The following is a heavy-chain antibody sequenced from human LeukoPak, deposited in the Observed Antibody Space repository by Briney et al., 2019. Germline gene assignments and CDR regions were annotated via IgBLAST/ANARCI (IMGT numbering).Heavy chain of an antibody. CDR3: AIHFTYYYDSSGYPRDIFDH. Sequence: SETLTLPCSVSGASMWGDYWIWIRQSPGKGLVWIGYIYSSGTTNYNPSLKSRVTMSVDLSRNQFSLALNSVTAADTALYYCAIHFTYYYDSSGYPRDIFDHWGQGTMVTVSS. J-gene: IGHJ3*01. D-gene: IGHD3-22*01. V-gene: IGHV4-59*08. CDR1: GASMWGDY. CDR2: IYSSGTT.